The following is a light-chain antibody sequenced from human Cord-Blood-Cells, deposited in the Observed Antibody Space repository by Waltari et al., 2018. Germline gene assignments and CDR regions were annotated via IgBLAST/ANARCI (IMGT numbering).Light chain of an antibody. CDR3: QQYCSTPLYT. V-gene: IGKV1-NL1*01. CDR1: QGISNS. CDR2: AAS. J-gene: IGKJ2*01. Sequence: DIQMTQSPSSLSASVGDRVTITCRASQGISNSLAWYQQKPGKAPNPLLYAASRLESGVPSRFSGSGSGTDYTLTISSLQPEDFATYYCQQYCSTPLYTFGQGTKLEIK.